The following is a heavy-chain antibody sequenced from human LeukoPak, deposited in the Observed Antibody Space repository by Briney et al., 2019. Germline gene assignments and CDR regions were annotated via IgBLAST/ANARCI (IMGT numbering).Heavy chain of an antibody. CDR1: GFTFRSYA. D-gene: IGHD3-10*01. V-gene: IGHV3-53*01. Sequence: GGSLRLSCAASGFTFRSYAMSWVRQAPGKGLTWVSVIYSSGSTYYADSVKGRFAISRDDSKNTLHLQMNSLRAEDTAMYYCTRAHGRITRDAYLDYWGQGTLVTVSS. CDR2: IYSSGST. CDR3: TRAHGRITRDAYLDY. J-gene: IGHJ4*02.